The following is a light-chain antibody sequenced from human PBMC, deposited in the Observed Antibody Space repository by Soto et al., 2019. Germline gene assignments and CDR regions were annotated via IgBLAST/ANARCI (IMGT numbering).Light chain of an antibody. CDR2: NTN. V-gene: IGLV8-61*01. Sequence: QTVVTQEPSFSVSPGRTVTLTCGLSSGSVSTSYYPSWYQQTPGQAPRTLIYNTNTRSSGVPDRFSGSIVGNKAALTITGAQADDESDYYCVLYMGSGISVFGGGTKLTVL. CDR3: VLYMGSGISV. CDR1: SGSVSTSYY. J-gene: IGLJ3*02.